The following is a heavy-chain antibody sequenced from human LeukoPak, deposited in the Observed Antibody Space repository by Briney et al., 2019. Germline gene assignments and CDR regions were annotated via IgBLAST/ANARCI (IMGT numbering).Heavy chain of an antibody. V-gene: IGHV3-30*02. CDR1: GFTFSNYG. CDR3: AKDESQSSNYYYGFADR. J-gene: IGHJ5*02. Sequence: PGGSLRLSCAASGFTFSNYGMHWVRQAPGKGLEWLAYIRHDGDNKYYADCVKGRFTISRDNSKNTVYLQMNSLRAEDTAVYYCAKDESQSSNYYYGFADRWGQGTLVTVSS. CDR2: IRHDGDNK. D-gene: IGHD4-11*01.